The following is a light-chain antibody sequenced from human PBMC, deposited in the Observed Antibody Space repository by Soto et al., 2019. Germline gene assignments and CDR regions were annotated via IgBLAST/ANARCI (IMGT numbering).Light chain of an antibody. CDR2: GAS. CDR3: RQYGRSLGFA. Sequence: IVLTQSPGTLSLSPGERATLSCRASQTVSSNFLAGYQEKPGQGPRLLIYGASTRATGIPDRFSGSGSGTDFNLTISRLDPEDFAVYYCRQYGRSLGFAVGGGTKVEIK. V-gene: IGKV3-20*01. J-gene: IGKJ4*01. CDR1: QTVSSNF.